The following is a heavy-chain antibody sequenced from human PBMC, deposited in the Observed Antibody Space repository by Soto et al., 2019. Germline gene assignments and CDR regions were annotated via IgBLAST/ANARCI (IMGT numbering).Heavy chain of an antibody. V-gene: IGHV4-30-4*01. J-gene: IGHJ4*02. D-gene: IGHD3-22*01. CDR3: ARGYYYDSSGLGFDY. CDR1: GGSISSGDYY. CDR2: IYYSGST. Sequence: SETLSLTCTVSGGSISSGDYYWSWIRQPPGKGLEWIGYIYYSGSTYYNPSLKSRVTISVDTSKNQFSLKLSSVTAADTAVYYCARGYYYDSSGLGFDYWGQGTLVTVSS.